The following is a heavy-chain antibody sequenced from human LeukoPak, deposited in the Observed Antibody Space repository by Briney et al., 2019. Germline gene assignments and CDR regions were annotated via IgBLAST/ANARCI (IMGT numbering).Heavy chain of an antibody. D-gene: IGHD3-22*01. V-gene: IGHV3-48*01. Sequence: PGGSLRLSCAASGFTFSSYSMNWVRQAPGKGLEWVSYISSSSSTIYYADSVKGRFTISRDNAKNSLYLQMNSLGAEDTAVYYCAKYYYDSSGYYYFDYWGQGTLVTVSS. CDR1: GFTFSSYS. CDR2: ISSSSSTI. CDR3: AKYYYDSSGYYYFDY. J-gene: IGHJ4*02.